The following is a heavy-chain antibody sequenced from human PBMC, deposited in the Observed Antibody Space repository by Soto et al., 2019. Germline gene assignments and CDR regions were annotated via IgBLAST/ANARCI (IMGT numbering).Heavy chain of an antibody. CDR3: ARWGPDKVLDY. V-gene: IGHV3-33*01. CDR2: IWYDGSNK. D-gene: IGHD3-16*01. Sequence: QVQLVESGGGVVQPGRSLRVSCAASGFTFSSHGMHWVRQSPCKGLEWVAVIWYDGSNKYYGESVKGRFIISRDNSKNTVDLQMNSLRAEDTAIYYCARWGPDKVLDYWGQGTLVTVSS. CDR1: GFTFSSHG. J-gene: IGHJ4*02.